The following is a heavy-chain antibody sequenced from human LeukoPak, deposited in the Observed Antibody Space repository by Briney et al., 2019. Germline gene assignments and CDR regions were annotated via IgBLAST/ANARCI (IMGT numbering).Heavy chain of an antibody. CDR3: ARQWPTRNVITWDNWFDP. J-gene: IGHJ5*02. D-gene: IGHD6-19*01. CDR2: ISAYNGNT. V-gene: IGHV1-18*01. CDR1: GYTFTSYG. Sequence: ASVKVSCEASGYTFTSYGISWVRQAPGQGLEWMGWISAYNGNTNYARKLQGRVTMTTDTSTSTAYMELRSLRSDDTAVYYCARQWPTRNVITWDNWFDPWGQGTLVTVSS.